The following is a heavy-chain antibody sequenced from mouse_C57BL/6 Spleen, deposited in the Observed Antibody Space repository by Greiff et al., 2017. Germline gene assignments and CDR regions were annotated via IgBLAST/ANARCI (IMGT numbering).Heavy chain of an antibody. D-gene: IGHD2-1*01. Sequence: QVQLQQPGAELVRPGTSVKLSCKASGYNFTSYWMHWVMQRPGQGLEWIGVMDPSDSYTNYNQKFKGKATLTVDTSSSTAYMQLSSLPSEDPAVYYCAKGEIGNLYAMHNRGQAASDTVST. CDR3: AKGEIGNLYAMHN. CDR1: GYNFTSYW. CDR2: MDPSDSYT. J-gene: IGHJ4*01. V-gene: IGHV1-59*01.